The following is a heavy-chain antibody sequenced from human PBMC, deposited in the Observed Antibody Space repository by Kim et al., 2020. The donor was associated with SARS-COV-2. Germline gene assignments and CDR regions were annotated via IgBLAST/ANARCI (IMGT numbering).Heavy chain of an antibody. CDR3: ASELQLWLDY. Sequence: GGSLRLSCAASGFTFSSYAMHWVRQAPGKGLEWVAVISYDGSNKYYADSVKGRFTISRDNSKNTLYLHMNSLRAEDTAVSYCASELQLWLDYWGQGTLVTVSS. CDR2: ISYDGSNK. CDR1: GFTFSSYA. J-gene: IGHJ4*02. V-gene: IGHV3-30*04. D-gene: IGHD5-18*01.